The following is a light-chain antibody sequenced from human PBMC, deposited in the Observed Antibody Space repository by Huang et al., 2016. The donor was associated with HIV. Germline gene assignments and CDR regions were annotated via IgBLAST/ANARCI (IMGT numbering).Light chain of an antibody. CDR2: AAS. CDR1: QSISTH. J-gene: IGKJ1*01. Sequence: TPSSLSASPGERVTITCRASQSISTHLNWYQQRPGKAPRILIFAASNLQGGVPSRFSGNGSVTDFTLTISSLQPEDSGTYYCQQSCRTPLTFGQGTKVEVK. V-gene: IGKV1-39*01. CDR3: QQSCRTPLT.